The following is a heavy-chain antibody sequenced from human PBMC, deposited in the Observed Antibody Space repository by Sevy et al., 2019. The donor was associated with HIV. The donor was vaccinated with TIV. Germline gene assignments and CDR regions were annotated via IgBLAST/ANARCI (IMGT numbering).Heavy chain of an antibody. V-gene: IGHV4-59*08. CDR2: IYYNGHI. CDR1: GGSITSHY. J-gene: IGHJ4*02. CDR3: AGENAWGRGYS. D-gene: IGHD1-26*01. Sequence: SETLSLTCTVSGGSITSHYWNWIRQPPGKGLEWIANIYYNGHINYNPSLKSRITSSPDTAKNQFSLRLSSVTAADTAMYYCAGENAWGRGYSWGQGTLVTVSS.